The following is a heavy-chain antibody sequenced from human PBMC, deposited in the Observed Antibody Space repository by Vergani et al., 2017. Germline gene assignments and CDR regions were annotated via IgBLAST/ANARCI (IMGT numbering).Heavy chain of an antibody. CDR3: ARVSVEGDYTFDY. Sequence: EVQLVESGGGLVKPGGSLRLSCAASGFSFSNAWMTWVRQGPGKGLEWVGRIKSQIDGGTTDYAAPVKGRFTISRDDSTNRLYLHMNSLKTEDTAVYYCARVSVEGDYTFDYWGQGALVTVSS. J-gene: IGHJ4*02. CDR1: GFSFSNAW. CDR2: IKSQIDGGTT. D-gene: IGHD3-3*01. V-gene: IGHV3-15*01.